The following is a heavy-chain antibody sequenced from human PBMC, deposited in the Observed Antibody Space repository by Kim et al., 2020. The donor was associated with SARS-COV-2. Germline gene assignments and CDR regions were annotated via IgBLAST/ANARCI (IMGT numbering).Heavy chain of an antibody. Sequence: GGSLRLSCAASGFTFSSYSMNWVRQAPGKGLEWVSSISSSSSYIYYADSVKGRFTISRDNAKNSLYLQMNSLRAEDTAVYYCARDVPVGVLYGPFDYWGQGTLVTVSS. CDR3: ARDVPVGVLYGPFDY. V-gene: IGHV3-21*01. CDR2: ISSSSSYI. D-gene: IGHD2-8*01. J-gene: IGHJ4*02. CDR1: GFTFSSYS.